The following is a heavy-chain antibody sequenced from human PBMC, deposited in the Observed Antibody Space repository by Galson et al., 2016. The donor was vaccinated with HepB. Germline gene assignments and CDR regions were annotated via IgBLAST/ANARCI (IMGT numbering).Heavy chain of an antibody. CDR3: ARGGVVVAATSYYYYGMDA. CDR2: IWYAGGNK. V-gene: IGHV3-33*01. J-gene: IGHJ6*02. Sequence: SLRLSCAASGFTFSSYGMHWVRQAPGKGLEWVAVIWYAGGNKYYADSVKGRFTISRDNSKNTLDLPINSLRAEHKAGYYRARGGVVVAATSYYYYGMDAWGQGTTVTVSS. CDR1: GFTFSSYG. D-gene: IGHD2-15*01.